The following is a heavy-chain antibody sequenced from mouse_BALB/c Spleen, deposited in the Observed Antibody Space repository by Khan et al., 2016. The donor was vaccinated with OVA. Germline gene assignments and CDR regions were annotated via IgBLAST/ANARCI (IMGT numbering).Heavy chain of an antibody. D-gene: IGHD2-1*01. J-gene: IGHJ4*01. CDR2: LWGDGST. CDR1: GFSLTGYG. Sequence: QVQLKESGPGLVAPSQSLSITCTVSGFSLTGYGVNWVRQPPGKGLEWLGMLWGDGSTDYNSALKSRLSISQDNSKSQVFLKMNSLQTDDTARYYCARADDANYREAMDYWGQGTSVTVSS. CDR3: ARADDANYREAMDY. V-gene: IGHV2-6-7*01.